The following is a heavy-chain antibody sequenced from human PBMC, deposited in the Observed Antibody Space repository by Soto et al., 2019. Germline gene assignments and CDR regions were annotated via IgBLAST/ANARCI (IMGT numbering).Heavy chain of an antibody. Sequence: EVQLVESGGGLVQPGGSLRLSCAASGFTVSSNYMTWVRQAPGKGLEWVSVIYNDGSTYYADSVKGRFTISRHNSKNTLYLQLNSLRAEDTAVYYCARGIYGDYDYWGPGTLVTVSS. CDR1: GFTVSSNY. D-gene: IGHD4-17*01. CDR3: ARGIYGDYDY. J-gene: IGHJ4*02. V-gene: IGHV3-53*04. CDR2: IYNDGST.